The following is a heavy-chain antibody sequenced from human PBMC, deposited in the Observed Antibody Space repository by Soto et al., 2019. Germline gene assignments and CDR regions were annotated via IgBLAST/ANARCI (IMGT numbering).Heavy chain of an antibody. J-gene: IGHJ4*02. D-gene: IGHD6-19*01. CDR2: VSHDGRNT. CDR3: AKGGRRWLVTSDFNY. V-gene: IGHV3-30*18. Sequence: VQLVESGGGVVQPGRSLRLSCAASGFTFSDYAMHWVRQAPGKGLEWVAVVSHDGRNTHYADSVKGRFTISRDSSTNTVSLEMTSLRAEDTAVSYCAKGGRRWLVTSDFNYWGQGALVTVSS. CDR1: GFTFSDYA.